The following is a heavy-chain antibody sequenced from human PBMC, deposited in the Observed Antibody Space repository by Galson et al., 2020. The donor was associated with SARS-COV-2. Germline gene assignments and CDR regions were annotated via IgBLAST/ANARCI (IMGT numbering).Heavy chain of an antibody. V-gene: IGHV3-43D*03. D-gene: IGHD2-15*01. Sequence: GGSLRISCAASGFTFDDYSMHWVRQAPGKGLEWVSLISWDGGSTSYADSVEGRFTISRDNSKNSLYLQMNSLRPDDAGLYYCAKDEGDSSGPDYWGHGTLVTVSS. CDR3: AKDEGDSSGPDY. CDR2: ISWDGGST. CDR1: GFTFDDYS. J-gene: IGHJ4*01.